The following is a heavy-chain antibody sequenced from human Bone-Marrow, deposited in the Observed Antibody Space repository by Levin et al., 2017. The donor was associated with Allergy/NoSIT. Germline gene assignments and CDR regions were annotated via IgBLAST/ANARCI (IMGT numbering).Heavy chain of an antibody. D-gene: IGHD1-1*01. Sequence: SCTVSGGSISSAGYHWTWIRQYPGEGLEWIGYISYRGSTYFNPSLKSRLTMSIDTSEQHFSLNLTSVSAADTAICYCARLDGYSFDYWGQGALVTVSS. CDR3: ARLDGYSFDY. CDR1: GGSISSAGYH. J-gene: IGHJ4*02. V-gene: IGHV4-31*03. CDR2: ISYRGST.